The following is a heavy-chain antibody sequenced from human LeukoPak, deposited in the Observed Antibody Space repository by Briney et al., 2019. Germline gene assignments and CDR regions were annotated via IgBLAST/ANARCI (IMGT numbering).Heavy chain of an antibody. CDR2: MNPNSGNT. J-gene: IGHJ4*02. CDR3: AVSYDNLTGYDY. Sequence: ASVKVSCKASGYTFTSYDINWVRQATGQGLEWMGWMNPNSGNTGYAQKFQGRVTMTRNTSISTAYMELSSLRSEDTAVYYCAVSYDNLTGYDYWGQGTLVTVSS. V-gene: IGHV1-8*01. D-gene: IGHD3-9*01. CDR1: GYTFTSYD.